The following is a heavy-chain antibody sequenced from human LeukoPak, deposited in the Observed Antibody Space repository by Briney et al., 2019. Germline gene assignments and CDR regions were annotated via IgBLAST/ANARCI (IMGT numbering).Heavy chain of an antibody. CDR2: ISSDGSII. CDR3: AKAITGTTASDY. J-gene: IGHJ4*02. CDR1: GFTFSSFW. Sequence: GGSLRLSCAASGFTFSSFWPRWVRQVPGKGLVWVSRISSDGSIISYADSVKGRFTISRDNAQNTLYLQMNSLRAADTAVYSCAKAITGTTASDYWGQGTLVTVSS. D-gene: IGHD1-20*01. V-gene: IGHV3-74*01.